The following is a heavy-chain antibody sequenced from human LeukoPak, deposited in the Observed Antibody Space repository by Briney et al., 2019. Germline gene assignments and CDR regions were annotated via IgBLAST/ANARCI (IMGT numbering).Heavy chain of an antibody. V-gene: IGHV1-18*04. CDR3: ARFLGTIFGVDFDY. CDR2: ISAYNGNT. J-gene: IGHJ4*02. D-gene: IGHD3-3*01. Sequence: ASVKVSCKASGYTFTGYYMHWVRQAPGQGLEWMGWISAYNGNTNYAQKLQGRVTMTTDTSTSTAYMELRSLRSDDTAVYYCARFLGTIFGVDFDYWGQGTLVTVSS. CDR1: GYTFTGYY.